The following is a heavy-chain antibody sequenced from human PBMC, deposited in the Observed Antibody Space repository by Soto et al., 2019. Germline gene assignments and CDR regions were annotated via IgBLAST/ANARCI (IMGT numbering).Heavy chain of an antibody. Sequence: PSETLSLTCAVSGGSISSSNWWSWVRQPPGKGLEWIGEIYHSGSTNYNPSLKSRVTISVDKSKNQFSLKLGSVTAADTAVYYCAREAGYSSSSYAFDIWGQGTMVTVSS. D-gene: IGHD6-6*01. CDR1: GGSISSSNW. CDR2: IYHSGST. V-gene: IGHV4-4*02. J-gene: IGHJ3*02. CDR3: AREAGYSSSSYAFDI.